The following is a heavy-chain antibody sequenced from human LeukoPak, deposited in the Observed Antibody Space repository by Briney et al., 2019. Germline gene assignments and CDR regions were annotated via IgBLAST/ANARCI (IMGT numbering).Heavy chain of an antibody. Sequence: SETLSLTCTVSGGSISTYYWSWIRQPPGKGLEWIGYISYSGSTNYNPSLKSRVTISVDTSKNQFSLKLSSVTAADTAVYYCARELAGAPPSGGYTIFGVGHYYYYMDVWGKGTTVTVSS. CDR1: GGSISTYY. CDR3: ARELAGAPPSGGYTIFGVGHYYYYMDV. J-gene: IGHJ6*03. V-gene: IGHV4-59*01. CDR2: ISYSGST. D-gene: IGHD3-3*01.